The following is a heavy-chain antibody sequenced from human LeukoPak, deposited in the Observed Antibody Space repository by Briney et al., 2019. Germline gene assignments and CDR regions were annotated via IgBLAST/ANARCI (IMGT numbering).Heavy chain of an antibody. CDR1: GGTFSSYA. J-gene: IGHJ4*02. V-gene: IGHV1-69*06. CDR3: ALTITMVRGATYFDY. CDR2: IIPIFGTA. D-gene: IGHD3-10*01. Sequence: ASVKVSCKASGGTFSSYAISWVRQAPGQGLEWMGGIIPIFGTANYAQKFQGRVTITADKSTSTAYMELSSLRSEDTAVYYCALTITMVRGATYFDYWGQGTLVTVSS.